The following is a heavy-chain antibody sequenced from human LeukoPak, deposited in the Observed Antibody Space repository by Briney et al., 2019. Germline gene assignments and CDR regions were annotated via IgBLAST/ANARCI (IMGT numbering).Heavy chain of an antibody. V-gene: IGHV1-3*04. CDR3: ARDAVARSGHVVNYYYYYGMDV. Sequence: ASVKVSCKASGYTFTSSSLHWVRQAPGQRLEWMGWINTGNGNTDYSQKFQGRVTITADKSTSTAYMELSSLRSEDTAVYYCARDAVARSGHVVNYYYYYGMDVWGQGTTATVSS. CDR1: GYTFTSSS. CDR2: INTGNGNT. J-gene: IGHJ6*02. D-gene: IGHD3-3*01.